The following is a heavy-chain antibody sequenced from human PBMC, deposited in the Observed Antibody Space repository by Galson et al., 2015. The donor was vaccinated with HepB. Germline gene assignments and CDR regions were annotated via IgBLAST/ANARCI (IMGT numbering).Heavy chain of an antibody. J-gene: IGHJ6*03. D-gene: IGHD2-2*01. V-gene: IGHV3-23*01. CDR3: ATCTSCPDYYYYYMDV. Sequence: LRLSCAASGFTFSSYAMSWVRQAPGKGLEWVSAISGSGGSTYYADSVKGRFTISRDNSKNTLYLQMNSLRAEDTAVYYCATCTSCPDYYYYYMDVWGKGTTVTVSS. CDR2: ISGSGGST. CDR1: GFTFSSYA.